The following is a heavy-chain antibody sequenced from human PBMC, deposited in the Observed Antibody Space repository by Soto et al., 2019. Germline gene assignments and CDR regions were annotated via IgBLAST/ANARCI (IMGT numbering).Heavy chain of an antibody. CDR1: GGSMSSGHYY. D-gene: IGHD3-9*01. Sequence: SETLSLTCTVSGGSMSSGHYYWTWIRQHPEKGLEWIGYIFYSGSTQYNPSLRSRLTISIDTSETHFSLRLSSVTAADTAVYYCARGIYDVLTGSYPAVFDMWGQRTLVTVSS. CDR3: ARGIYDVLTGSYPAVFDM. CDR2: IFYSGST. V-gene: IGHV4-31*03. J-gene: IGHJ3*02.